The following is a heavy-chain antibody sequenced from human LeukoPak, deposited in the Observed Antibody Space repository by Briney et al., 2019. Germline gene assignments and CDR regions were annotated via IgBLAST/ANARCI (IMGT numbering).Heavy chain of an antibody. V-gene: IGHV3-48*02. CDR2: ISSTSSTI. Sequence: HTGGSLRLSCAASGFTFRSYSMHWVRQAPGKGLEWVSYISSTSSTIYCADSVKGRFTISRDNAKNSLYLQMNSLRDEDTAVYYCARAAPYYYDSSGYSAFDSWGQGTMVTVSA. CDR3: ARAAPYYYDSSGYSAFDS. J-gene: IGHJ3*02. CDR1: GFTFRSYS. D-gene: IGHD3-22*01.